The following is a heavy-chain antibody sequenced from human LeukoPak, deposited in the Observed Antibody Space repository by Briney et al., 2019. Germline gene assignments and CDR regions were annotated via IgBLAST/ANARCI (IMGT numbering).Heavy chain of an antibody. D-gene: IGHD3-3*01. CDR1: GYTFTGYY. J-gene: IGHJ4*02. CDR3: ARFSVTIFGVVIIDY. Sequence: AXXKVSCKASGYTFTGYYMHWVRQAPGQGLEWMGRINPNSGGTNYAQKFQGRVTMTRDTSISTAYMELSRLRSDDTAVYYCARFSVTIFGVVIIDYWGQGTLVTVSS. V-gene: IGHV1-2*06. CDR2: INPNSGGT.